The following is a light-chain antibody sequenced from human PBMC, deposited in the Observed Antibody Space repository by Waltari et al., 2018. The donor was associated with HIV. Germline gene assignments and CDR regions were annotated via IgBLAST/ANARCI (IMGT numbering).Light chain of an antibody. CDR2: SIN. Sequence: QSVLTQPPSASGTPGPRVTVSCSGRSSNIESNPVNWYQHLPKTAPKLVIYSINHGPSGVPDRFAGSKSGTSASLAISGLQSEDEADYYCAAWDDSLNAYVFGTGTKVTVL. V-gene: IGLV1-44*01. CDR3: AAWDDSLNAYV. J-gene: IGLJ1*01. CDR1: SSNIESNP.